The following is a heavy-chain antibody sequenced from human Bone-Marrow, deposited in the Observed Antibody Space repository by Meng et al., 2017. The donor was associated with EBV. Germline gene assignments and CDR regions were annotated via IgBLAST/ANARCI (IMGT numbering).Heavy chain of an antibody. J-gene: IGHJ4*02. D-gene: IGHD6-6*01. Sequence: QGHRLQWRARILRTSESLSLTRAVYCGSFIGYYWSWIRQPPGKGLEWIGEINHSGSTNYNPSLKSRVTISVDTSKNQFSLKLSSVTAADTAVYYCARQSARQLVPHYWGQGTLVTVSS. CDR2: INHSGST. CDR3: ARQSARQLVPHY. V-gene: IGHV4-34*01. CDR1: CGSFIGYY.